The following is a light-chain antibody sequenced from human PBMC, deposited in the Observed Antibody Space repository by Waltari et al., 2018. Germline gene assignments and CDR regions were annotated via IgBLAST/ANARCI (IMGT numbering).Light chain of an antibody. J-gene: IGKJ2*01. CDR3: QQFGGSPMYT. CDR2: KTS. V-gene: IGKV3-20*01. Sequence: EVVLTQSPGTLSLSPGERATLSCRAIQRVASPYLAWYQQKPGQAPTLLIYKTSTRATGIPDRFSGSGSGTDFSLNINILEPGDSAVYYCQQFGGSPMYTFGLGTKLEIK. CDR1: QRVASPY.